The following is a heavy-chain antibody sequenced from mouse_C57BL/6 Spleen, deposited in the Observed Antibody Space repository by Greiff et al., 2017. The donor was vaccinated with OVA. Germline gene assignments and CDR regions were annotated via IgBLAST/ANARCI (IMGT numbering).Heavy chain of an antibody. CDR3: TRYDYDGEGYYFDY. CDR2: IDPETGGT. Sequence: VQLQESGAELVRPGASVTLSCKASGYTFTDYEMHWVKQTPVHGLEWIGAIDPETGGTAYNQKFKGKAILTADKSSSTAYMELRSLTSEDSAVYYCTRYDYDGEGYYFDYWGQGITLTVSS. V-gene: IGHV1-15*01. D-gene: IGHD2-4*01. J-gene: IGHJ2*01. CDR1: GYTFTDYE.